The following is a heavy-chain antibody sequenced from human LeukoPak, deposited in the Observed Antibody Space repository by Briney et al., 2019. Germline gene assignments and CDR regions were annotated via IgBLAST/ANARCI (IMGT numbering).Heavy chain of an antibody. Sequence: SETLSLTCRVSGGSISGYYWSWTRQPPGKGLEWIGYVFHSGSTHYNPSLNSRVTISVDTSKNQFSLKLNSVTAADTAVYYCARHSPHSSGWFHAFDIWGQGTMVTVSS. D-gene: IGHD6-19*01. CDR2: VFHSGST. CDR3: ARHSPHSSGWFHAFDI. V-gene: IGHV4-59*08. CDR1: GGSISGYY. J-gene: IGHJ3*02.